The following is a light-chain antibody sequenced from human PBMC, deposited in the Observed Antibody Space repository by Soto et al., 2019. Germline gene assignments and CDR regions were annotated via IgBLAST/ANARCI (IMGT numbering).Light chain of an antibody. CDR2: EVS. CDR1: SSDVGAYDF. V-gene: IGLV2-14*03. CDR3: SSYTTSSTRV. J-gene: IGLJ1*01. Sequence: QSVLTQPASVSGSPGQSIAISCTGTSSDVGAYDFVSWYQQHPDKAPKLMIYEVSHRPSGVSYRFSGSKSVNTATLTISGLQAEDEADNYCSSYTTSSTRVFGTVTKVTV.